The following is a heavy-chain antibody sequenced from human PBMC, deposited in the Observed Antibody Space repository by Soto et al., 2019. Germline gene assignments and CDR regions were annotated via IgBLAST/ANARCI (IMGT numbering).Heavy chain of an antibody. D-gene: IGHD6-6*01. CDR3: VKKEGSSMNYFDY. V-gene: IGHV3-23*01. Sequence: GGSLRLSCAASGFSLIEYAMNCFRQAPGKGLEWGSGISGSGTTTDYADSVKGRFTVSRDNSKNTVYLQMNSLRAEDTAVYFCVKKEGSSMNYFDYWGQGTPVTVSS. CDR2: ISGSGTTT. J-gene: IGHJ4*02. CDR1: GFSLIEYA.